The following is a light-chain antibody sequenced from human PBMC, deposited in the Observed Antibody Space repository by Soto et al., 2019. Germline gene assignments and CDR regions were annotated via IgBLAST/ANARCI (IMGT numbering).Light chain of an antibody. V-gene: IGLV2-14*01. CDR2: EVS. J-gene: IGLJ1*01. CDR1: STDVGDSNH. Sequence: QSVLTQPASVSGSPGQSITISCTGTSTDVGDSNHVSWYQHHPGKAPKLIIYEVSYRPSGVSNRFSGSKSAYTASLTISGLQAEDEADYYCNSQTTSGIRVFGTGTKATVL. CDR3: NSQTTSGIRV.